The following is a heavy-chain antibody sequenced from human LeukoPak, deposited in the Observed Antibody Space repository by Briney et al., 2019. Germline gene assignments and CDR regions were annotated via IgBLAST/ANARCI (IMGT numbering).Heavy chain of an antibody. Sequence: GGSLRLSCAASGFTVSSNYMSWVRQAPGKGLEWVSIIYTGGSTYYADSVKGRFTISRDNSKNALYLQMNSLRAEDTAVYYCARGHYDSSGYYIGPFDYWGQGTLVTVFS. D-gene: IGHD3-22*01. J-gene: IGHJ4*02. CDR3: ARGHYDSSGYYIGPFDY. CDR2: IYTGGST. V-gene: IGHV3-66*01. CDR1: GFTVSSNY.